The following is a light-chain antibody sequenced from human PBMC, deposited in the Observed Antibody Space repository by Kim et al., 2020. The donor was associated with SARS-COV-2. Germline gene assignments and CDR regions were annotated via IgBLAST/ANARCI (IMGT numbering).Light chain of an antibody. V-gene: IGLV2-14*03. Sequence: PNTTSCTATRNYVGAYDDVSWYQQHPGTAPKLMIYDVNRRPSGVSDRFSGSKSANTASLTISGLQAEDEADYYCGTYRCGSSVMVFGGGTKLTV. CDR3: GTYRCGSSVMV. CDR1: RNYVGAYDD. CDR2: DVN. J-gene: IGLJ2*01.